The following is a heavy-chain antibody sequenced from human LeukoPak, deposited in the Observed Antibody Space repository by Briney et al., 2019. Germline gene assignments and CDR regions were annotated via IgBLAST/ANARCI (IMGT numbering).Heavy chain of an antibody. CDR3: AREDYYDSSDYFFPDAFDI. D-gene: IGHD3-22*01. Sequence: GGSLRLSCAASGFTFSDYYMSWIRQAPGKGLEWVSYISSSGSTIYYADSVRGRFTISRDNAKNSLYLQMNSLRAEDTAVYYCAREDYYDSSDYFFPDAFDIWGQGTMVTVSS. V-gene: IGHV3-11*01. CDR1: GFTFSDYY. J-gene: IGHJ3*02. CDR2: ISSSGSTI.